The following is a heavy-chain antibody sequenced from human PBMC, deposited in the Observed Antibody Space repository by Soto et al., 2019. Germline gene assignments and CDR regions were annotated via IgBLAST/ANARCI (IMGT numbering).Heavy chain of an antibody. CDR1: GFPFRTYA. V-gene: IGHV3-30*04. Sequence: GESLKISCAASGFPFRTYAMHWVRQAPGKGLEWLAVISYDGKNYYYAESVKGRFTISRDNSRNTLYLEMNSLKTEDTAVYYCAADQGGSPSNVHAYWGQGSLVTVSS. CDR3: AADQGGSPSNVHAY. J-gene: IGHJ4*02. D-gene: IGHD2-15*01. CDR2: ISYDGKNY.